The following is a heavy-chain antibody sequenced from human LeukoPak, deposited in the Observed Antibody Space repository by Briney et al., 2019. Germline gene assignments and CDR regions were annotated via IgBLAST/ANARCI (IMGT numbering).Heavy chain of an antibody. Sequence: GGSLRLSCAASGFRFSTYDMVWVRQAPGKGLEWISYINNIDGTVYCAESVKGRFTISRDNAKNSLSLQMTNLNVGDTAVYYCARSRTGTWEMYYFDYRGQGTLVTVSS. CDR2: INNIDGTV. D-gene: IGHD1-1*01. CDR1: GFRFSTYD. J-gene: IGHJ4*02. V-gene: IGHV3-48*03. CDR3: ARSRTGTWEMYYFDY.